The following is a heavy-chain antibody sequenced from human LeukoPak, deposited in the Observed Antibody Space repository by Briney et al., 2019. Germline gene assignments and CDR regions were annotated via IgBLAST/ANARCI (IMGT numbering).Heavy chain of an antibody. V-gene: IGHV2-5*02. J-gene: IGHJ4*02. CDR3: AHRLSSAAAFDS. CDR1: GFSLSTNGVA. D-gene: IGHD6-13*01. Sequence: SGPTLVNPTQTLTLTCTFSGFSLSTNGVAVVWIRQLPGKALEWLALIYWDAEKRYSPSLKSRLTITKDTSKNQVVLTMTNMDPVDTATYYCAHRLSSAAAFDSWGQGTLVTVSS. CDR2: IYWDAEK.